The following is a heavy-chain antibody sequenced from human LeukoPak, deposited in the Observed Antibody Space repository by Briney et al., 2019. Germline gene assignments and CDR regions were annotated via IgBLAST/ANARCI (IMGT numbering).Heavy chain of an antibody. V-gene: IGHV1-18*01. Sequence: GASVKVSCKASGYTFTSYGISWVRQAPGQGLEWMGWISAYNGNTNYAQKLQGRVTMTTDTSTSTAYMELSSLRSEDTAVYYCARGQPGGGWESHFDYWGQGTLVTVSS. J-gene: IGHJ4*02. CDR3: ARGQPGGGWESHFDY. D-gene: IGHD6-19*01. CDR1: GYTFTSYG. CDR2: ISAYNGNT.